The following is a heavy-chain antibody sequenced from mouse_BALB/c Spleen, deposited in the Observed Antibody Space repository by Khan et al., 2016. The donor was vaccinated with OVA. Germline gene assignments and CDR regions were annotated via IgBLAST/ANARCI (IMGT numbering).Heavy chain of an antibody. J-gene: IGHJ3*01. D-gene: IGHD2-4*01. V-gene: IGHV1-81*01. CDR2: IYPGSATT. CDR1: GYKFTDYV. CDR3: ARSYDDDGAWFVY. Sequence: QVQLQQSGPELVKPGASVKMSCKASGYKFTDYVISWVKQRTGQGLEWIGDIYPGSATTHYNERFEGKATLTADKSSNTAYMRFRSLTSEDSAVYFGARSYDDDGAWFVYWGQGTLVTVSA.